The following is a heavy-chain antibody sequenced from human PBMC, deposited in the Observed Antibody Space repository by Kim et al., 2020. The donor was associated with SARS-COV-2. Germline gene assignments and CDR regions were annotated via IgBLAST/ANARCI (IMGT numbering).Heavy chain of an antibody. D-gene: IGHD3-9*01. CDR3: ARGAIIRYFYS. V-gene: IGHV4-34*01. J-gene: IGHJ4*02. Sequence: SETLSLTCAVYGGSFSGYYWSWIRQPPGKGLEWIGEINHSGSTNYNPSLKSRVTISVDTSKNQFSLKLSSVTAADTAVYYCARGAIIRYFYSWGQGTLVTVSS. CDR1: GGSFSGYY. CDR2: INHSGST.